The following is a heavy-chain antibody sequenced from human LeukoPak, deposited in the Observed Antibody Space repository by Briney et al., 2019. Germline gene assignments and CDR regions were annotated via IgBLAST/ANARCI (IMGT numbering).Heavy chain of an antibody. CDR1: GFTFDDYA. D-gene: IGHD3-10*01. CDR3: AKVTLWFGELFGTFDY. CDR2: ISWNSGSI. J-gene: IGHJ4*02. V-gene: IGHV3-9*01. Sequence: GRSLRLSCAASGFTFDDYAMHWVRQAPGKGLEGVSGISWNSGSIGYADSVKGRFTISRDNAKNSLYLQMNSLRAEDTALYYCAKVTLWFGELFGTFDYWGQGTLVTVSS.